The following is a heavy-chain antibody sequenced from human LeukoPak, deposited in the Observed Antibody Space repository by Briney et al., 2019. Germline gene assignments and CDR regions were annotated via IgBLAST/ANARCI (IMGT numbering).Heavy chain of an antibody. J-gene: IGHJ4*02. CDR2: ISSSGSTI. CDR1: GFTFSSYE. D-gene: IGHD5-12*01. CDR3: ARYSGYDDEGEYFDY. V-gene: IGHV3-48*03. Sequence: GGSLRLSCAASGFTFSSYEMNWVRQAPGKGLEWVSYISSSGSTIYYADSVKGRFTISRDNAKNSLYLQMNSLRAEDTAVYYCARYSGYDDEGEYFDYWGQGTLVTVSS.